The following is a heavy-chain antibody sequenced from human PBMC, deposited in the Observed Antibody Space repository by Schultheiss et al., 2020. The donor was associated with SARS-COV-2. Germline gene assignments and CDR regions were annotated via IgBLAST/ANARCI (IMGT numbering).Heavy chain of an antibody. CDR2: IYPGGSDT. Sequence: GGSLRLSCKGSGYRFTTYWIAWVRQMPGKGLEWMGIIYPGGSDTRYSPSFQGQVTISADKSISTAYLQWSSLKASDTAMYYCARPGGYRNTYGDPEHYGMDVWGQGTTVTVSS. J-gene: IGHJ6*02. D-gene: IGHD5-12*01. CDR1: GYRFTTYW. CDR3: ARPGGYRNTYGDPEHYGMDV. V-gene: IGHV5-51*01.